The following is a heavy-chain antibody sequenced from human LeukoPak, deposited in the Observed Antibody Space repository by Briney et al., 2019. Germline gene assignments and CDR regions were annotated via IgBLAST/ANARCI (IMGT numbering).Heavy chain of an antibody. CDR2: INSDGSST. D-gene: IGHD7-27*01. Sequence: GGSLRLSCAASGFSFSTSWMHWVRQAPGKGLVWVSLINSDGSSTIYADSVKGRFSISRDNAKNTLYLQMNSLRADDTAVYYCARVYWGYFYMDVWGKGTTVTVSS. J-gene: IGHJ6*03. CDR3: ARVYWGYFYMDV. CDR1: GFSFSTSW. V-gene: IGHV3-74*01.